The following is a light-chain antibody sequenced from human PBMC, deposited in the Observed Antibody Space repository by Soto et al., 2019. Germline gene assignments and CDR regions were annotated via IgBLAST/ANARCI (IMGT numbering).Light chain of an antibody. CDR3: QQYSNSPQT. Sequence: EIVLTQSPGTLALSPGERATPSCRASQSVSSGYLAWYQQKPGQAPSLLIYGASSRATGIPDRFSGSGSGTDFTLTISRLEPEDFAVYFCQQYSNSPQTFGQGTKVDI. J-gene: IGKJ1*01. V-gene: IGKV3-20*01. CDR2: GAS. CDR1: QSVSSGY.